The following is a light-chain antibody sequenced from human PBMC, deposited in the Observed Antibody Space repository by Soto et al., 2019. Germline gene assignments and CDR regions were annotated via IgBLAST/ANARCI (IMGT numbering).Light chain of an antibody. Sequence: ILMTQSPSSLSAFVGDRVTITCRASQDIGNFLAWYQQKPGKVPKLLIYDVSALKRGVPPRFSGSGSGTEFTLTISSLQPDDFATYYCQQYDSFSVTFGQGTKVDIK. J-gene: IGKJ1*01. CDR3: QQYDSFSVT. CDR2: DVS. CDR1: QDIGNF. V-gene: IGKV1-13*02.